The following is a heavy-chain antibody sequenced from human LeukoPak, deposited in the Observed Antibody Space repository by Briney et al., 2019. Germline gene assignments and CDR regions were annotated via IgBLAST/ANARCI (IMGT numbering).Heavy chain of an antibody. J-gene: IGHJ4*02. CDR1: GFTFSSYA. CDR2: IGGTGVRT. CDR3: ATVANYFDY. Sequence: GGSLRLSCASSGFTFSSYAMSWVRQAPGKGLEWVSTIGGTGVRTYYADSVKGRFTISRDNSKNTLYLQMNSLRAEDTAVYYCATVANYFDYWGQGILVTVSS. V-gene: IGHV3-23*01.